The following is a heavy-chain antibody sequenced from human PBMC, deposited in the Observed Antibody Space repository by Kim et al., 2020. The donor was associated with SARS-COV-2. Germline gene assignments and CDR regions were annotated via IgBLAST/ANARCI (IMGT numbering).Heavy chain of an antibody. CDR3: AIWVRGVIITAPGESYYGMDV. Sequence: SVKVSCKASGGTFSSYAISWVRQAPGQGLEWMGGIIPIFGTANYAQKFQGRVTITADESTSTAYMELSSLRSEDTAVYYCAIWVRGVIITAPGESYYGMDVWGQGTTVTVSS. D-gene: IGHD3-10*01. CDR2: IIPIFGTA. V-gene: IGHV1-69*13. J-gene: IGHJ6*02. CDR1: GGTFSSYA.